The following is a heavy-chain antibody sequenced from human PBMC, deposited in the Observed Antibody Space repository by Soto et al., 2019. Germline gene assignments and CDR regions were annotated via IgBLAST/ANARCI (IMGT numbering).Heavy chain of an antibody. J-gene: IGHJ6*02. V-gene: IGHV5-10-1*01. D-gene: IGHD3-3*01. CDR3: GRLTSYDFSRMDV. CDR2: IDPSDSYT. Sequence: HGESLKISCEVSGYTFTSSWISWVRQMPGKGLEWMGRIDPSDSYTTYSPSFQGHVSISVDNSISTAYLQWSSLKASDTAMYYCGRLTSYDFSRMDVWGQGTTVTVSS. CDR1: GYTFTSSW.